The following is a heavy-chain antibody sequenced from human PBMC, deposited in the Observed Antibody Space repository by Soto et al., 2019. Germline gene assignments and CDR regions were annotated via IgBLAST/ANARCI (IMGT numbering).Heavy chain of an antibody. D-gene: IGHD2-2*02. V-gene: IGHV3-23*01. CDR1: GFTFSSYA. CDR2: ISGSGGST. CDR3: AKDIKDCSSTSCYTWDGYYYGMDV. J-gene: IGHJ6*01. Sequence: GGSLRLSCAASGFTFSSYAMSWVRQAPGKGLEWVSAISGSGGSTYYADSVKGRFTISRDNSKNTLYLQMNSLRAEDTAVYYCAKDIKDCSSTSCYTWDGYYYGMDVWGQGTTVTVSS.